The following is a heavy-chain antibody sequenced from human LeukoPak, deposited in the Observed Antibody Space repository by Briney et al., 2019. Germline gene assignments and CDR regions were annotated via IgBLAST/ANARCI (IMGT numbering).Heavy chain of an antibody. CDR1: GYSFTSYE. CDR3: ARTRDGYNL. J-gene: IGHJ4*02. Sequence: GASVKVSCKVSGYSFTSYEITWVRQAPGQGLEWMGWISTYNGNTNYAQKLQGRVTMTTDTSTSTGYMELRNLRSDDTAVYYCARTRDGYNLWGQGTLVTVSS. CDR2: ISTYNGNT. D-gene: IGHD5-24*01. V-gene: IGHV1-18*01.